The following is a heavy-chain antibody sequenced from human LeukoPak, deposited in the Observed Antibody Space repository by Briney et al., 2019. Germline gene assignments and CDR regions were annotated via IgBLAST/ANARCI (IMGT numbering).Heavy chain of an antibody. CDR1: GGSISSYY. CDR2: IYYSGST. J-gene: IGHJ4*02. CDR3: ARAVRYYDSSGYSYYFDY. V-gene: IGHV4-59*01. D-gene: IGHD3-22*01. Sequence: PSETLSLTCTVSGGSISSYYWSWIRQPPGKGLEWIGYIYYSGSTNYNPSLKSRVTISVDTSKNQFSLKLSSVTAADTAVYYCARAVRYYDSSGYSYYFDYWGQGTLVTVSP.